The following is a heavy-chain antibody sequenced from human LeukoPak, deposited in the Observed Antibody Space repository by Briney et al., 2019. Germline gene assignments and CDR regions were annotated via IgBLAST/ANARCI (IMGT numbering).Heavy chain of an antibody. CDR1: GFTFSSYG. CDR2: IRYDGSNK. J-gene: IGHJ3*02. V-gene: IGHV3-30*02. CDR3: AKTLIAYCGGDCYSSGSGSFDI. D-gene: IGHD2-21*02. Sequence: GGSLRLSCAASGFTFSSYGMHWVRQAPGKGLEWVAFIRYDGSNKYYAASVKGRFSISRDNSKNTLYLQMNNLRTEDTAVYYCAKTLIAYCGGDCYSSGSGSFDIWGQGTMVTVSS.